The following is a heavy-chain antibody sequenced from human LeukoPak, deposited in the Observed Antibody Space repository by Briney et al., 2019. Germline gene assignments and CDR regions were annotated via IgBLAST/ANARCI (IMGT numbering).Heavy chain of an antibody. D-gene: IGHD2-21*02. Sequence: PSETLSLTCTVSGGSISSYYWSWIRQPPGKGPEWIGDIYYSGSTNYNPSLKSRVTISVDTSKNQFSLKLSSVTAADTAVYYCARHSQVTRNWFDPWGQGTLVTVSS. CDR2: IYYSGST. CDR1: GGSISSYY. V-gene: IGHV4-59*08. J-gene: IGHJ5*02. CDR3: ARHSQVTRNWFDP.